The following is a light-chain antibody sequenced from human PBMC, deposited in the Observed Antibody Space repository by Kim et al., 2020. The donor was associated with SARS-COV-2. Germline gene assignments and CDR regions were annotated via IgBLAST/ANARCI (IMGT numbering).Light chain of an antibody. J-gene: IGKJ4*01. CDR1: QSISSW. CDR2: KSS. Sequence: DIQMTQSPSTLSAFVGDRVTITCRASQSISSWLAWYQQNPGKAPKLLIYKSSSLQSGVPSRFGGSESGTEFTLTISSLQPDDFATYYCQQYNSYPVTFGGGTKVDIK. CDR3: QQYNSYPVT. V-gene: IGKV1-5*03.